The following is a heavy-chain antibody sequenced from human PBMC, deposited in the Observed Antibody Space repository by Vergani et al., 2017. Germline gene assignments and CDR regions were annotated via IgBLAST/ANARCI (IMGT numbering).Heavy chain of an antibody. V-gene: IGHV3-21*01. D-gene: IGHD6-19*01. J-gene: IGHJ3*02. CDR1: GFTFSSYS. CDR3: AKSWLGVGAFDI. Sequence: VQLVESGGGVVQPGRSLRLSCAASGFTFSSYSMNWVRQAPGKGLEWVSSISSSSSYIYYADSVKGRFTISSDNAKNSLYLQMNSLRAEDTAVYYCAKSWLGVGAFDIWGQGTMVTVSS. CDR2: ISSSSSYI.